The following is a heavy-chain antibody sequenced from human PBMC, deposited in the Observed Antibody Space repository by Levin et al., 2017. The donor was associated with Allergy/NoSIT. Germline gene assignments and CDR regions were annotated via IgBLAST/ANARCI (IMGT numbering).Heavy chain of an antibody. CDR2: IYSSGII. D-gene: IGHD2-2*01. Sequence: ASETLSLTCTVSGVSSSSYYWSWIRQPPGKGLEWVGYIYSSGIINYNPSLKSRVTMSVDTSENQFSLKLTSVTAADTAVYYCARVRRGLNCDSNSGSNAFDVWGQGAMVTVSS. CDR3: ARVRRGLNCDSNSGSNAFDV. CDR1: GVSSSSYY. J-gene: IGHJ3*01. V-gene: IGHV4-59*01.